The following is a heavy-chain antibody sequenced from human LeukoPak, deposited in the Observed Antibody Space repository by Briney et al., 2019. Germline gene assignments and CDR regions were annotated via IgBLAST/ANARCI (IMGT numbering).Heavy chain of an antibody. V-gene: IGHV3-7*01. CDR2: MNPDGSAI. Sequence: GGSLRLSCTASGFSFSGSWMSWVSQLPGKGLEWLADMNPDGSAIVYVDSVKGRFTVSRNNAKNSLYLQMDGLRVEDTAVYYCARDPLNGALDIWGQGTLVTVYS. CDR3: ARDPLNGALDI. J-gene: IGHJ3*02. CDR1: GFSFSGSW. D-gene: IGHD4-17*01.